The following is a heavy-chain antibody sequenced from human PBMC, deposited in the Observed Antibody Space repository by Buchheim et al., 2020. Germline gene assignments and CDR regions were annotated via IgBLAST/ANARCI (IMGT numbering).Heavy chain of an antibody. CDR1: GFTFSSYA. CDR3: AKDLSRSSGAMYYFDY. V-gene: IGHV3-23*01. D-gene: IGHD6-19*01. CDR2: ISGSGGST. Sequence: EVQLLESGGGLVQPGGSLRLSCAASGFTFSSYAMSWVRQAPGKGLEWVSAISGSGGSTYYADSVKGRFTISRDHSQNTLYLQMNSLRAEDTAVYYCAKDLSRSSGAMYYFDYWGQGTL. J-gene: IGHJ4*02.